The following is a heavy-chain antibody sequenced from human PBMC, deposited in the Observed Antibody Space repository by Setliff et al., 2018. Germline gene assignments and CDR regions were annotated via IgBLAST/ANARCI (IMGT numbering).Heavy chain of an antibody. CDR2: IHASGSP. D-gene: IGHD3-9*01. Sequence: SQTLSLTCTVSGGSITSGSFYWSWIRQPAGKKLEWIGRIHASGSPDYNPSFKSRVTISRDTSTNQFSLKLGSVTAADTAVYYCARERYFDWFFEDWGHGTLVTSPQ. V-gene: IGHV4-61*02. J-gene: IGHJ4*01. CDR1: GGSITSGSFY. CDR3: ARERYFDWFFED.